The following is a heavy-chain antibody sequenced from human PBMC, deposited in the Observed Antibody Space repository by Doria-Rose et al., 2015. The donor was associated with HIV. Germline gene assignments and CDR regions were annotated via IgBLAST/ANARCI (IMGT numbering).Heavy chain of an antibody. D-gene: IGHD3-3*01. CDR1: GASVSSRGYY. J-gene: IGHJ4*02. Sequence: VQLVESGPGLVKPSETLSLTCSVSGASVSSRGYYWNWIRQVPGKGLESLGYTYYTGTSDYSPSLKSRLNMAVDTSKNQFSLKLSFVTVADTAVYYCARMGSYRELDYWGQGALGIVSA. CDR2: TYYTGTS. V-gene: IGHV4-31*03. CDR3: ARMGSYRELDY.